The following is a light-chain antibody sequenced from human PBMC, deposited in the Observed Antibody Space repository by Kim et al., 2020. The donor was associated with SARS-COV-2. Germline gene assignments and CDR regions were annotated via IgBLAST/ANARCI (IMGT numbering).Light chain of an antibody. Sequence: QSALTQPASVSGSPGQSITISCTGTSSDVGGYNFVSWYQQHPGKAPKFMIFDVSKRPSGVSNRFSGSKSGNTASLTISGLQPEDEADYYCSSYASSSIWVFGGGTQLTVL. CDR1: SSDVGGYNF. CDR3: SSYASSSIWV. J-gene: IGLJ3*02. V-gene: IGLV2-14*01. CDR2: DVS.